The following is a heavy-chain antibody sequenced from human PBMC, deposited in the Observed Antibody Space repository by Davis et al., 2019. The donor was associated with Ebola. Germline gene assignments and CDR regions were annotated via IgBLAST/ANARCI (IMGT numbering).Heavy chain of an antibody. CDR2: IYHSGST. V-gene: IGHV4-4*02. CDR3: ARGRRYSSGWNNWFDP. CDR1: GGSISSSNW. Sequence: SETLSLTCAVSGGSISSSNWWRWVRQPPGKGLEWIGEIYHSGSTNYNPPLKSRVTISVDTSKNQFSLKLSSVTAADTAVYYCARGRRYSSGWNNWFDPWGQGTLVTVSS. J-gene: IGHJ5*02. D-gene: IGHD6-19*01.